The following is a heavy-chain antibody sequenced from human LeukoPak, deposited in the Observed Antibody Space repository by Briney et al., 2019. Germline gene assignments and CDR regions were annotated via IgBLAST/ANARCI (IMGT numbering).Heavy chain of an antibody. D-gene: IGHD5-18*01. J-gene: IGHJ4*02. CDR2: IYHSGST. CDR1: GGSISSGGYS. CDR3: AGTVDTAMVFDY. Sequence: SETLSHTCAVSGGSISSGGYSWSWIRQPPGKGLEWIGYIYHSGSTYYNPSLKSRVTISVDRSKNQFSLKLSSVTAADTAVYYCAGTVDTAMVFDYWGQGTLVTVSS. V-gene: IGHV4-30-2*01.